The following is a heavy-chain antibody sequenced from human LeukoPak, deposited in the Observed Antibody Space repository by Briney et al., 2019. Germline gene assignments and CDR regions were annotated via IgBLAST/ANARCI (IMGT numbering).Heavy chain of an antibody. V-gene: IGHV3-9*01. Sequence: GGSLRLSCAASGFTFDDYAMHWVRQAPGKGLEWVSGISWNSGSIGYADSVKGRFTISRDNAKNSLYLQMNSLRAEDTALYYCAKDISYYDSSGHDYWGQGAPVTVSS. CDR3: AKDISYYDSSGHDY. CDR1: GFTFDDYA. CDR2: ISWNSGSI. J-gene: IGHJ4*02. D-gene: IGHD3-22*01.